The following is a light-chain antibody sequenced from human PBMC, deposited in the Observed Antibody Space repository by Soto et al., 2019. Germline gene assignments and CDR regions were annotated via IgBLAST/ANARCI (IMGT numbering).Light chain of an antibody. V-gene: IGKV3-20*01. CDR1: QSVDDDF. Sequence: EIVLTQSPGTLSLCSGERATLSCRANQSVDDDFLAWYQRRPGQAPRLLIYGASTRASGIPQRFSGGGSGTDFTLTISRLEPEDFAVYYCQQYGGSPLTFGQGTRLEIK. CDR3: QQYGGSPLT. J-gene: IGKJ5*01. CDR2: GAS.